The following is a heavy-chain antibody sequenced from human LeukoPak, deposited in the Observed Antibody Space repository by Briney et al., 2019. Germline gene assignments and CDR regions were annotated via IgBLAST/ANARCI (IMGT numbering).Heavy chain of an antibody. J-gene: IGHJ3*02. CDR3: ARVRRYSGSYYGAFDI. D-gene: IGHD1-26*01. CDR2: IIPIFGTA. V-gene: IGHV1-69*05. CDR1: GGTFSSYA. Sequence: GASVKVSCKASGGTFSSYAISWVRQAPGQGLEWMGGIIPIFGTANYAQKFQGRVTITTDESTSTAYMEVSSLRSEDTAVYYCARVRRYSGSYYGAFDIWGQGTMVTVSS.